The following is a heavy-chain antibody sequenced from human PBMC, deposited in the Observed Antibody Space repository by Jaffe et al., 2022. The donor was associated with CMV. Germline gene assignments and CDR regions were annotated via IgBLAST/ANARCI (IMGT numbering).Heavy chain of an antibody. CDR3: ARCPYYDILTGYYTGYYYGMDV. D-gene: IGHD3-9*01. Sequence: QVQLVQSGAEVKKPGASVKVSCKASGYTFTSYGISWVRQAPGQGLEWMGWISAYNGNTNYAQKLQGRVTMTTDTSTSTAYMELRSLRSDDTAVYYCARCPYYDILTGYYTGYYYGMDVWGQGTTVTVSS. J-gene: IGHJ6*02. V-gene: IGHV1-18*01. CDR1: GYTFTSYG. CDR2: ISAYNGNT.